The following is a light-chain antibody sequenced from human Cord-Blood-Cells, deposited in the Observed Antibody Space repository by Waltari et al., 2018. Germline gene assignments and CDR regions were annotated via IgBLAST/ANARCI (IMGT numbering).Light chain of an antibody. CDR2: EVS. J-gene: IGLJ2*01. CDR3: SSYTSSSTVV. Sequence: QSALTLPASVSGSPGQSITLSCTGTSSDVGGYNYVSWYQQHPGKAPTRMIYEVSNRPSGVSNRFSGTKSGNTASLTISGLQAEDEADYYCSSYTSSSTVVFGGGTKLTVL. V-gene: IGLV2-14*01. CDR1: SSDVGGYNY.